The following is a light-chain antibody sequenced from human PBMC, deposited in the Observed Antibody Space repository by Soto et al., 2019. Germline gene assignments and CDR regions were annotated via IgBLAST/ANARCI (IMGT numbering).Light chain of an antibody. CDR3: QQADIFPLT. J-gene: IGKJ4*01. CDR2: AAS. V-gene: IGKV1-12*01. CDR1: QDISNY. Sequence: DIQMTQSPSSVSASVGDRVVITCRASQDISNYLAWYQHKPGDAPELLIYAASRLKRGVPSRFSGRGSGTFFTLIIDSLQLEDFATYYGQQADIFPLTFGGGTKVEI.